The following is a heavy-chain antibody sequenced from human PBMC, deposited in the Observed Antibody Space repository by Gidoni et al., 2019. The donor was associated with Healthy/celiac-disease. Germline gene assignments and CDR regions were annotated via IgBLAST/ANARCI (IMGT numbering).Heavy chain of an antibody. J-gene: IGHJ3*02. CDR3: ARVGWELLHSGAFDI. D-gene: IGHD1-26*01. CDR1: GFTFSSYW. V-gene: IGHV3-7*01. CDR2: IKQDGSEK. Sequence: EVQLVESGGGLVQPGGSLRLSCAASGFTFSSYWLSWVRQAPGKGLEWVANIKQDGSEKYYVDSVKGRFTISRDNAKNSLYLQMNSLRAEDTAVYYCARVGWELLHSGAFDIWGQGTMVTVSS.